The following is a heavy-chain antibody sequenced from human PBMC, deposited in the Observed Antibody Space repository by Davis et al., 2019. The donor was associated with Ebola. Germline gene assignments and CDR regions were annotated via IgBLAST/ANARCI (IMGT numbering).Heavy chain of an antibody. V-gene: IGHV4-59*03. CDR3: ATTPRYGNYGAYFDS. Sequence: SETLSLTCTVSGDSLSDYYYNWIRQPPGRGLEWIGNMYYSGTTNYNPSLMSRVSISGDLSRNQFSLRLNSVTAADTAIYYCATTPRYGNYGAYFDSWGQGNLVTVSS. D-gene: IGHD5-24*01. CDR1: GDSLSDYY. J-gene: IGHJ4*02. CDR2: MYYSGTT.